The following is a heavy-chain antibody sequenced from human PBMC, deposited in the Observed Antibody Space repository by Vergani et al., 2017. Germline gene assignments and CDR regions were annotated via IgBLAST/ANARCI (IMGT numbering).Heavy chain of an antibody. J-gene: IGHJ4*02. D-gene: IGHD5-12*01. CDR2: IYHSGST. CDR1: GYSISSGYY. CDR3: VGDGDGGATIRGGFDY. Sequence: QVQLQESGPGLVKPSETLSLTCAVSGYSISSGYYWGWIRQPPWKGLEWIGSIYHSGSTYYNPSLKSRVTISVDTSKNQFSLKLSSWTAADTAAYYCVGDGDGGATIRGGFDYWGQGTLVTVSS. V-gene: IGHV4-38-2*02.